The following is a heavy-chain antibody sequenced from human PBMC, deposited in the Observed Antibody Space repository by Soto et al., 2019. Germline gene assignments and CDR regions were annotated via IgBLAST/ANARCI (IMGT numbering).Heavy chain of an antibody. D-gene: IGHD2-15*01. J-gene: IGHJ4*02. CDR1: GFTFSSYS. Sequence: GGSLRVSFAASGFTFSSYSMNWVRQAPGKGLEWGSYISSSSSTIYYADSVKGRFTISRDNAKNSLYLQMNSLRAEDTAVYYCARVVAPTYYFDYWGQGTLVTVSS. CDR3: ARVVAPTYYFDY. CDR2: ISSSSSTI. V-gene: IGHV3-48*01.